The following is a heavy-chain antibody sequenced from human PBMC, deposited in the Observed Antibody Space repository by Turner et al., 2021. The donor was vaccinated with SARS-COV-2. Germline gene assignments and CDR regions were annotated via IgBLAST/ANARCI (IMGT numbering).Heavy chain of an antibody. J-gene: IGHJ4*02. Sequence: QVHLVESGGGVVQPGRSLRLSCAASGFIFRNYAMFWVRQAPGKGLDWVAVISHNGNSKYYADSVKGRVTISRDNSKNTLYLQMNSLKAEDTAVYYCAKQQGLYSNPMYYFDYWGQGTLVTVSS. D-gene: IGHD4-4*01. CDR3: AKQQGLYSNPMYYFDY. V-gene: IGHV3-30-3*02. CDR2: ISHNGNSK. CDR1: GFIFRNYA.